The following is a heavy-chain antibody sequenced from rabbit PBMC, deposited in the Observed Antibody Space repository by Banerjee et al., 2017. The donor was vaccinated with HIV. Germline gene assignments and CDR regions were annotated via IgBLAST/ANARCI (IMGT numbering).Heavy chain of an antibody. Sequence: QEQLVESGGGLVQPEGSLTLTCTASGFSFSSSYRMCWVRQAPGKGLEWIAGIYAGSSGRTYYASWAKGRFTISKTSSTTVTLQMTGLTAADTATYFCARYSDGYYRGNLWGPGTLVTVS. CDR1: GFSFSSSYR. V-gene: IGHV1S45*01. D-gene: IGHD6-1*01. CDR2: IYAGSSGRT. J-gene: IGHJ4*01. CDR3: ARYSDGYYRGNL.